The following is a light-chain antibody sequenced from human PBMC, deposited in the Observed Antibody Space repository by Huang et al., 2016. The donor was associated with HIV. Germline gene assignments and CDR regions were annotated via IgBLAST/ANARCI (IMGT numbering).Light chain of an antibody. CDR2: AAS. CDR3: QQYNNWPRT. CDR1: QSVSSN. J-gene: IGKJ1*01. V-gene: IGKV3-15*01. Sequence: EIVMTQSPATLSVSPGERATLSCRASQSVSSNLAWYQQKPGQAPRLLIYAASTRAPGIPARFSGSGSGTEFTLTISSLQSEDFAVYYCQQYNNWPRTVGQGTKVEIK.